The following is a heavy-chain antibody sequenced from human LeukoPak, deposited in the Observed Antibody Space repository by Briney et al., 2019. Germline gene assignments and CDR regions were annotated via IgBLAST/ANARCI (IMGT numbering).Heavy chain of an antibody. D-gene: IGHD4-23*01. J-gene: IGHJ2*01. Sequence: PSETLSLTCTVSGGSISGYYYNWIRQPPGKGLEWIGYIYYSGSTNYNPSLTSRVTISLDTSKNQFSLKLSSVTTADTAVYYCARSVVTLYWYFDLWGRGALVTVSS. CDR3: ARSVVTLYWYFDL. CDR1: GGSISGYY. V-gene: IGHV4-59*01. CDR2: IYYSGST.